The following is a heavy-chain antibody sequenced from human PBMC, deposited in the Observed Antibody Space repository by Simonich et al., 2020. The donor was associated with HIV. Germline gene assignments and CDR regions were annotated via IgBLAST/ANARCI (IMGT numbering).Heavy chain of an antibody. D-gene: IGHD7-27*01. CDR3: ARGVETGGTFDY. CDR1: GETFSAYY. V-gene: IGHV4-34*01. CDR2: INHSGST. Sequence: HVQLQQWGAGLLKPSETLSLTRAVYGETFSAYYLRWIRQSPGKGLEWIGEINHSGSTNYNPSLKSRVTRSVDTSKTQFSLKLNSVTAADTAVYYCARGVETGGTFDYWGQGTLVTVSS. J-gene: IGHJ4*02.